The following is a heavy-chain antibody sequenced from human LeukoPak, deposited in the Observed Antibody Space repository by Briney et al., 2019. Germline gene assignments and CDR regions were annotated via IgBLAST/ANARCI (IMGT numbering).Heavy chain of an antibody. CDR2: INSDGINT. V-gene: IGHV3-74*01. D-gene: IGHD3-22*01. J-gene: IGHJ5*02. CDR1: GFTFSSYG. Sequence: TGGSLRLSCAASGFTFSSYGMGWVRQAPGKGLVWVSRINSDGINTSYADSVKGRFTISRDNAKNTLNLQMNSLRAEDTAVYYCARDLGQYYDTSDNWFDPWGQGTLVTVSS. CDR3: ARDLGQYYDTSDNWFDP.